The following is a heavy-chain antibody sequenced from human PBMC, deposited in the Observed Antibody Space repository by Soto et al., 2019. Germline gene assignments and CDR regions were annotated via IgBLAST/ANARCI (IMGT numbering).Heavy chain of an antibody. CDR2: IYHSGST. J-gene: IGHJ4*02. D-gene: IGHD2-2*01. CDR3: CRGKNHIVLVPAAPYYFDY. Sequence: PSETLSLTCAVSGGSISSGGYSWSWIRQPPGKGLEWIGYIYHSGSTYYNPSLKSRVTISVDRSKNQFSLKLSSVTAADTAVYLFCRGKNHIVLVPAAPYYFDYWGQGTLVTVSS. CDR1: GGSISSGGYS. V-gene: IGHV4-30-2*01.